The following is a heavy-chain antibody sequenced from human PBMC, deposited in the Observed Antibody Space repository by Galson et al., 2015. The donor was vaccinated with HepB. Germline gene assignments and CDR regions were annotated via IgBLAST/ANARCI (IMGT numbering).Heavy chain of an antibody. Sequence: SVKVSCKASGSTFTSYGISWVRQAPGQGLEWMGWISAYNGNTNYAQKLQGRVTMTTDTSTSTAYMELRSLRSDDTAVYYCARARRYCSSTSCYFGNWFDPWGQGTLVTVSS. CDR2: ISAYNGNT. CDR3: ARARRYCSSTSCYFGNWFDP. CDR1: GSTFTSYG. D-gene: IGHD2-2*01. V-gene: IGHV1-18*01. J-gene: IGHJ5*02.